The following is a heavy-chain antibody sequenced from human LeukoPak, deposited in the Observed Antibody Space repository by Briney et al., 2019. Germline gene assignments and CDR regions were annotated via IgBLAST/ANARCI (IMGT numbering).Heavy chain of an antibody. J-gene: IGHJ6*02. V-gene: IGHV3-53*01. D-gene: IGHD3-10*01. Sequence: GGSLRLSCAASGFTVSRNYMSWVRQAPGKGLEWVSVIYSGGSTYYADSVKGRFTISRDNAKNSLYLQMSSLRAEDTAVYYCARDSSGVRGVIPLYGMDVWGQGTTVTVSS. CDR3: ARDSSGVRGVIPLYGMDV. CDR1: GFTVSRNY. CDR2: IYSGGST.